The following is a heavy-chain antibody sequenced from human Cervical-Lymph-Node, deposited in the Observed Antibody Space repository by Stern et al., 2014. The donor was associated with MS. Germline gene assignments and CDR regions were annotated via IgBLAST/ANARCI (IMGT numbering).Heavy chain of an antibody. CDR2: ISGSGTST. J-gene: IGHJ4*02. CDR1: GFTFSSYA. Sequence: EMQLVESGGGLVQPGGSLRLSCAASGFTFSSYAMSWVRQAPGKGLEWVSAISGSGTSTYYADSVKGRFTISRDNSKNTLYLQMNSLRAEDTAVYYCANNIVATQDFDYWGQGTLVTVSS. CDR3: ANNIVATQDFDY. V-gene: IGHV3-23*04. D-gene: IGHD5-12*01.